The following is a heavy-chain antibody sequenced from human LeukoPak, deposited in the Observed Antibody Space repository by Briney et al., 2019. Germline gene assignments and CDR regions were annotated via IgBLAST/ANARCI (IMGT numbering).Heavy chain of an antibody. CDR1: GGSISSYY. CDR2: IYTSGST. D-gene: IGHD3-10*01. J-gene: IGHJ3*02. Sequence: PSETLSLTCTVSGGSISSYYWSWIRQPAGKGLEWIGRIYTSGSTNYNPSLKSRVTMSVDTSKNQFSLKLSSVTAADTAVYYCARDRYYYGPRGISQGDAFDIWGQGTMVTVSS. V-gene: IGHV4-4*07. CDR3: ARDRYYYGPRGISQGDAFDI.